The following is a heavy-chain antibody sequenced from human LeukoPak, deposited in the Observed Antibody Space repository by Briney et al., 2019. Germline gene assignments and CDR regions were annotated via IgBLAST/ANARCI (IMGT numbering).Heavy chain of an antibody. CDR1: GVSISSGDYY. Sequence: SQTLSLTCTVSGVSISSGDYYWSWIRQPPGKGLEWIGYIYYSGSTYYNPSLKSRVTISVDTSKNQFSLKLSSVTAADTAVYYCARAYSGYGLLFDYWGQGTLVTVSS. D-gene: IGHD5-12*01. CDR2: IYYSGST. CDR3: ARAYSGYGLLFDY. V-gene: IGHV4-30-4*01. J-gene: IGHJ4*02.